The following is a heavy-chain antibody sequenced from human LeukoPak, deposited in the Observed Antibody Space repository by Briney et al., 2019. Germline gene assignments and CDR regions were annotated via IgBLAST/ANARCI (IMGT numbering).Heavy chain of an antibody. CDR3: ARDRLELLSRYYYYYMDV. CDR1: GFTFSSYA. Sequence: PGGSLRLSCAASGFTFSSYAMHWVRQAPGKGLEYVSAISSNGGSTYYANSVKGRFTISRDNSKDTLYLQMGSLRAEDMAVYYCARDRLELLSRYYYYYMDVWGKGTTATVSS. D-gene: IGHD1-7*01. CDR2: ISSNGGST. V-gene: IGHV3-64*01. J-gene: IGHJ6*03.